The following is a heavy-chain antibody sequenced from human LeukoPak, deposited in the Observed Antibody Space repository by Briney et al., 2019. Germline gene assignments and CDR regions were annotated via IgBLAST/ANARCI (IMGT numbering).Heavy chain of an antibody. V-gene: IGHV4-30-4*01. Sequence: SETLSLTCTVSVGSISSGDYYWSWIRQPPGKGLEWIGYIYYSGSTYYNPSLKSRVTISVDTSKNQFSLKLSSVTAADTAVYYCARGKTYDYVWGSYRYRNWFDPWGQGTLVTVSS. J-gene: IGHJ5*02. D-gene: IGHD3-16*02. CDR1: VGSISSGDYY. CDR3: ARGKTYDYVWGSYRYRNWFDP. CDR2: IYYSGST.